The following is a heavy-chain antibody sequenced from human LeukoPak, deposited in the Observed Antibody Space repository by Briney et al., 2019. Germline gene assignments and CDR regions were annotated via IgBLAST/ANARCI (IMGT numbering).Heavy chain of an antibody. CDR3: ARGPYSYDSSGAFDI. J-gene: IGHJ3*02. CDR1: GGSVSSNNW. Sequence: PSGTLSLTCTVSGGSVSSNNWWSWVRQPPGKGLEWIGEVFHRGSTNYNPSLRSRVTMSVDRSRNQFSLNLISVTAADTAVYFCARGPYSYDSSGAFDIWGQGTMVTVSS. V-gene: IGHV4-4*02. CDR2: VFHRGST. D-gene: IGHD3-22*01.